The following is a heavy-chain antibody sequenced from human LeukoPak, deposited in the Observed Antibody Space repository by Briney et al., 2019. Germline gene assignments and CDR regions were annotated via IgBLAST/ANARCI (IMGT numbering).Heavy chain of an antibody. J-gene: IGHJ4*02. CDR2: IYHSGST. CDR1: GGSISSGGYS. CDR3: ARGGNYYDSSGYYYN. D-gene: IGHD3-22*01. V-gene: IGHV4-30-2*01. Sequence: PSETLSLTCAVSGGSISSGGYSWGWLRQPPGKGLEWIGYIYHSGSTYYNPSLKSRVTISVDRTKNQFSLKLSPVTAADTAVYYCARGGNYYDSSGYYYNWGQGTLVTVSS.